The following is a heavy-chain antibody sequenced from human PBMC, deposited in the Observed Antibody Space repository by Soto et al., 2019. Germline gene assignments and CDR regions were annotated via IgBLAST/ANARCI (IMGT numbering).Heavy chain of an antibody. Sequence: ASVKVSCKASGYTFTSYGISWVRQAPGQGLEWMGWISAYNGNTNYAQKLQGRVTMTTDTSTSTAYMELRSLRSDDTAVYYCARDHRIAAAEWGKGETQYYYYGMDVWGQGTTVTVSS. V-gene: IGHV1-18*01. CDR3: ARDHRIAAAEWGKGETQYYYYGMDV. CDR2: ISAYNGNT. D-gene: IGHD6-13*01. CDR1: GYTFTSYG. J-gene: IGHJ6*02.